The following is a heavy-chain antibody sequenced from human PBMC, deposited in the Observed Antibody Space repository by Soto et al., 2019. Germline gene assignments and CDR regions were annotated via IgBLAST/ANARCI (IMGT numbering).Heavy chain of an antibody. CDR2: ISSSSSSI. V-gene: IGHV3-48*02. Sequence: EVQLVESGGGLVQPGGSLRLSCAASGFTFSSYSMNWVRQAPGKGLEWVSYISSSSSSIYYADSVKGRFTISRDNAKNSRYLQRNSLRDEDTAVYYCARDITAMLSYWGQGTLVTVSS. CDR1: GFTFSSYS. D-gene: IGHD3-10*01. CDR3: ARDITAMLSY. J-gene: IGHJ4*02.